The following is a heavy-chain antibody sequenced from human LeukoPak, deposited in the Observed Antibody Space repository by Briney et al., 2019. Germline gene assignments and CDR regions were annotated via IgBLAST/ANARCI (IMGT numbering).Heavy chain of an antibody. D-gene: IGHD6-19*01. J-gene: IGHJ3*02. CDR1: GGSFSGYY. CDR3: ARVYIAVAGTRAFDI. CDR2: IYYSGST. V-gene: IGHV4-59*01. Sequence: SETLSLTCAVYGGSFSGYYWSWIRQPPGKGLEWIGYIYYSGSTNYNPSLKSRVTISRDTSKNQFSLKLSSVTAADTAVYYCARVYIAVAGTRAFDIWGQGTVVIVSS.